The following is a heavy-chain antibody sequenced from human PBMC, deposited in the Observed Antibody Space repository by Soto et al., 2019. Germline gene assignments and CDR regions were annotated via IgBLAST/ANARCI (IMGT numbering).Heavy chain of an antibody. D-gene: IGHD2-15*01. CDR1: GCSFTIYW. V-gene: IGHV5-51*01. Sequence: VESLKISFNCSGCSFTIYWIGWVRQMPWKGLEWMWIIYPGDSDTRYSPSFQGQVTISADKSISTAYLQWSSLKASDTAMYYCARGGWGGYCSGGSCPSDYWGQGTLVTVSS. CDR3: ARGGWGGYCSGGSCPSDY. J-gene: IGHJ4*02. CDR2: IYPGDSDT.